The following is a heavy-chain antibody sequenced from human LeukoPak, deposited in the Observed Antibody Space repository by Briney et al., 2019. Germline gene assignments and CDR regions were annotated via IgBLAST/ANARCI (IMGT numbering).Heavy chain of an antibody. CDR3: VKFPLTYCSSTSCYGAFDI. J-gene: IGHJ3*02. V-gene: IGHV3-66*01. CDR2: IYSGGST. CDR1: GFTVSSNY. Sequence: PGGSLRLSCAASGFTVSSNYMSWVRQAPGKGLEWVSVIYSGGSTYYADSVKGRFTISRDNSKNTLYLQMSSLRAEDTAVYYCVKFPLTYCSSTSCYGAFDIWGQGTVVTVSS. D-gene: IGHD2-2*01.